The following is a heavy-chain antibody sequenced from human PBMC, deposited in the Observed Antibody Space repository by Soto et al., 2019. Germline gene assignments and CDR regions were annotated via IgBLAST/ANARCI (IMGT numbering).Heavy chain of an antibody. Sequence: GESLKISGKGSGYSFTSYWISWVRQMPGKGLEWMGRIDPSDSYTNYSPSFQGHVTISADKSISTAYLQWSSLKASDTAMYYCASSPRGYCSSTSCRELGNYYGMDVWGQGT. J-gene: IGHJ6*02. CDR3: ASSPRGYCSSTSCRELGNYYGMDV. V-gene: IGHV5-10-1*01. D-gene: IGHD2-2*01. CDR2: IDPSDSYT. CDR1: GYSFTSYW.